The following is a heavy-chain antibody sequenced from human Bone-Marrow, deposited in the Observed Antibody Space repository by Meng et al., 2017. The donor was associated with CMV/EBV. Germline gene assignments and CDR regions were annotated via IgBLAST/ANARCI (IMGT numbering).Heavy chain of an antibody. CDR2: IYSGGST. CDR3: ARDGTTSRWDYYYGMDV. Sequence: SGAAAGFTVSSNYMSWVRQAPGKGLEWVSVIYSGGSTYYADSVKGRFTISRDNSKNTLYLQMNSLRAEDTAVYYCARDGTTSRWDYYYGMDVWGQGTTVTVSS. J-gene: IGHJ6*02. V-gene: IGHV3-66*02. CDR1: GFTVSSNY. D-gene: IGHD4-17*01.